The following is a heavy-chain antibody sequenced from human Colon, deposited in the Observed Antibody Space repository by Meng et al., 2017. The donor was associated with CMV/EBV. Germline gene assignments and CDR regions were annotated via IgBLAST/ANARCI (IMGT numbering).Heavy chain of an antibody. CDR2: IYRGGST. V-gene: IGHV4-39*07. Sequence: SETLSLTCTVSGGSISSGGYYWSWVRQAPGKGLEWIANIYRGGSTYYNPSLKSRVVISVDTSKNQFSLTLSSVTAADTAVYYCARDREQVYDYWGQGTLVTVSS. CDR1: GGSISSGGYY. CDR3: ARDREQVYDY. D-gene: IGHD5/OR15-5a*01. J-gene: IGHJ4*02.